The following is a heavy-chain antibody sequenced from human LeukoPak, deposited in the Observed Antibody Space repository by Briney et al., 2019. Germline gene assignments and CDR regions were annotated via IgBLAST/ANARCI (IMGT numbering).Heavy chain of an antibody. J-gene: IGHJ5*02. Sequence: GGSLRLSCAASGFTFSRNSMNWVRQAPGKGLEWVSSISTSSSYIYYADSVKGRFTISRDNAKNSLYLQMNSLRAEDTAVYYCARDHKAAAGILISGWFDPWGQGTLVTVSS. D-gene: IGHD6-13*01. CDR3: ARDHKAAAGILISGWFDP. V-gene: IGHV3-21*01. CDR1: GFTFSRNS. CDR2: ISTSSSYI.